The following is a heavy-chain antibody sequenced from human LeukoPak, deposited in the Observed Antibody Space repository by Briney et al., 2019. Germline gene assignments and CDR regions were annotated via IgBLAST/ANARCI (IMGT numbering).Heavy chain of an antibody. Sequence: SETLSLTCTVSGGSISSYYWSWIRQPAGKGLEWIGRIYTSGSTNYNPSLKSRVTMSVDTSKNQFSLKLSSVTAADTAVYYCARDDSLRRPRINWFDPWGQGTLVTVSS. CDR1: GGSISSYY. D-gene: IGHD2/OR15-2a*01. J-gene: IGHJ5*02. V-gene: IGHV4-4*07. CDR2: IYTSGST. CDR3: ARDDSLRRPRINWFDP.